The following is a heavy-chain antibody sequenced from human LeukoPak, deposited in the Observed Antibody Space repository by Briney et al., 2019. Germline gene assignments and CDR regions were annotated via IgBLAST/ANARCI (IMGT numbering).Heavy chain of an antibody. V-gene: IGHV3-23*01. Sequence: GGSLRLSCTASGFTFSSYAMTWARQAPGKGLEWVSAISDRGDKTHYADSVKGRFTISRDNSKNTLYLHMISLRAEDTAIYYCARDWSCDYWGQGTLVTVSS. CDR3: ARDWSCDY. CDR1: GFTFSSYA. D-gene: IGHD1-26*01. J-gene: IGHJ4*02. CDR2: ISDRGDKT.